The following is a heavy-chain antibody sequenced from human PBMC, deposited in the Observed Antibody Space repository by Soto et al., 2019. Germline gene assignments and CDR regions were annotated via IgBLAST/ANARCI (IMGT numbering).Heavy chain of an antibody. D-gene: IGHD3-3*01. CDR1: GGTFSNYP. CDR3: ARDQDDSSDAFDI. J-gene: IGHJ3*02. V-gene: IGHV1-8*01. Sequence: ASVKVSCKATGGTFSNYPITWVRQAPGQGLEWMGWMNPNSGNTGYAQKFQGRVTMTRNTSISTAYMELSSLRSEDTAVYYCARDQDDSSDAFDIWGQGTMVTVSS. CDR2: MNPNSGNT.